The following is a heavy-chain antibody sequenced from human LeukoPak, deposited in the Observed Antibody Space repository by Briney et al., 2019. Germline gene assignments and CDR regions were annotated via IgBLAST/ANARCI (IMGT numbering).Heavy chain of an antibody. J-gene: IGHJ4*02. Sequence: SETLSLTCTVSGGSVTYTNYYWSWIRQPPGKGLEWIGEINHSGSTNYNPSLKSRVTISVDTSKNQFSLKLSSVTAADTAVYYCAREHFSSTSCLDYWGQGTLVTVSS. CDR3: AREHFSSTSCLDY. CDR2: INHSGST. CDR1: GGSVTYTNYY. V-gene: IGHV4-39*07. D-gene: IGHD2-2*01.